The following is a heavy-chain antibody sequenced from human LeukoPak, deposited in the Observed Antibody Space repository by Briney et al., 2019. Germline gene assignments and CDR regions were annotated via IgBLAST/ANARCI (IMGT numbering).Heavy chain of an antibody. D-gene: IGHD3-16*02. Sequence: SETLSLTCTVSGGSTSSSSYYWGWIRQPPGKGLEWIGSIYYSGSTYYNPSLKSRVTISVDTSKNQFSLKLSSVTAADTAVYYCARRPRFWDYVWGSYRYYFDYWGQGTLVTVSS. J-gene: IGHJ4*02. CDR2: IYYSGST. V-gene: IGHV4-39*07. CDR3: ARRPRFWDYVWGSYRYYFDY. CDR1: GGSTSSSSYY.